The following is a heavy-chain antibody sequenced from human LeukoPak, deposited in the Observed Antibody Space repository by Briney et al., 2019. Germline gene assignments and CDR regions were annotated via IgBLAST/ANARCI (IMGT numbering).Heavy chain of an antibody. CDR3: ARSSGVTTVAPFDC. CDR1: GFTVSSKY. J-gene: IGHJ4*02. V-gene: IGHV3-53*01. D-gene: IGHD4-23*01. CDR2: IYSNGDT. Sequence: PGGSLRPSCTASGFTVSSKYMSWVRQAPGKGLEWVSVIYSNGDTYYQDSVKGRFTISRDNSKNTLYLQMNSLRAEDTAVYHCARSSGVTTVAPFDCWGQGTLVTVSS.